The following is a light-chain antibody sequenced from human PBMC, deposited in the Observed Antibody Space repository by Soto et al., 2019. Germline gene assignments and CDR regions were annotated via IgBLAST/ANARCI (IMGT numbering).Light chain of an antibody. CDR3: QQYGSSPRT. V-gene: IGKV3-20*01. CDR2: DAS. Sequence: EIVLTQSPGTLSLSPGERVTLSCRASQSVSSSHLAWYQQKPGQAPRLLTYDASSRATGISDRFSGSGSGTDFTLTISRLEPEDFAVYYCQQYGSSPRTFGQGTKVEIK. CDR1: QSVSSSH. J-gene: IGKJ1*01.